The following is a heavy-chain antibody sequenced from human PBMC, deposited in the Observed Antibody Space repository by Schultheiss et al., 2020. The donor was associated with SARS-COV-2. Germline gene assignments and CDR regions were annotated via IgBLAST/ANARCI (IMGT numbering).Heavy chain of an antibody. CDR3: ARQDYGDSFGYFDY. D-gene: IGHD4-17*01. V-gene: IGHV4-59*04. CDR2: VYYSGST. CDR1: GGSISSYY. J-gene: IGHJ4*02. Sequence: SQTLSLTCTVSGGSISSYYWTWIRQPPGKGLEWIGSVYYSGSTYYNPSLKSRVAISVDTSKNQFSLKLSSVTAADTAVYYCARQDYGDSFGYFDYWGQGTLVTVSS.